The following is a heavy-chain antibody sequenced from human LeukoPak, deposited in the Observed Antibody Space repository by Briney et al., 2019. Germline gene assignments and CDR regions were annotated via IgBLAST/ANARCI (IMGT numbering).Heavy chain of an antibody. CDR2: ISSSSNYI. CDR3: ARESLRAGCSSGWSCFDY. J-gene: IGHJ4*02. CDR1: GFTFSSYS. D-gene: IGHD6-19*01. Sequence: GGSLRLSCAASGFTFSSYSMNWVRQAPGKGLEWVSSISSSSNYIYYADSVKGRFTISRDNAKNSLYLQMNSLRAEDTAVYYCARESLRAGCSSGWSCFDYWGQGTLVTVSS. V-gene: IGHV3-21*01.